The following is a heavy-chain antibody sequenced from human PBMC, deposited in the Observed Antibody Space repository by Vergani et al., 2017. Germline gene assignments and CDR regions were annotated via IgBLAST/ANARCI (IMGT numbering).Heavy chain of an antibody. CDR2: IYAGDSDV. CDR3: SKTHDFSSLYSSYNWFDP. Sequence: EVQLVQSGAEVKKPGASLKISCQGSGYSITNYWIAWVRQRPGKGLEWMGIIYAGDSDVRYSPSVPGQVTMSVDKSLSTAYLQWSSLKASDTATYYCSKTHDFSSLYSSYNWFDPWGQGTKVTVSS. J-gene: IGHJ5*02. V-gene: IGHV5-51*03. CDR1: GYSITNYW. D-gene: IGHD3-3*01.